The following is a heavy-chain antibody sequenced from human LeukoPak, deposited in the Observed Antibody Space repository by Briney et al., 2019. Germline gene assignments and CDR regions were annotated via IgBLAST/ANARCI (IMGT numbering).Heavy chain of an antibody. D-gene: IGHD5-12*01. J-gene: IGHJ4*02. V-gene: IGHV1-2*02. Sequence: ASVKVSCKASGYSFTGYYIHWVRQAPGQGLAWMGWINPYSGDTTYAQKFQGRLTLTRDTSISTVYMEVSRLKSDDTAMYYCARTNGGYEYNWGQGTRVIVSS. CDR1: GYSFTGYY. CDR2: INPYSGDT. CDR3: ARTNGGYEYN.